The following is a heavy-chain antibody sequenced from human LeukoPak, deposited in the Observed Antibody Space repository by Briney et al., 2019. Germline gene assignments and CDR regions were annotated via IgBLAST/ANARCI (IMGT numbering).Heavy chain of an antibody. CDR2: INSDGSST. V-gene: IGHV3-74*01. Sequence: PGGSLRFSCAASGFTFSSYWMHWVRQAPGKGLVRVSRINSDGSSTSYADSVKGRFTISRDNAKNTLYLQMNSLRAEDTAVYYCARVRGFSIHQPFDYWGQGTLVTVSS. CDR3: ARVRGFSIHQPFDY. CDR1: GFTFSSYW. D-gene: IGHD2-2*01. J-gene: IGHJ4*02.